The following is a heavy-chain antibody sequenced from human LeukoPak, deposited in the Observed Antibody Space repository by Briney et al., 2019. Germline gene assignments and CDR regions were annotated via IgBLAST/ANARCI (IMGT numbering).Heavy chain of an antibody. Sequence: SETLSLTCSVSGGSISGSRSYERWIRQPPAKGLGGIGSDFHHRTTYYNPSLKSRLTISVDTSKNQFSLKLSSVTAADTAVYYCARRDYSGDNPVLDYWGQGTLVTVSS. CDR1: GGSISGSRSY. V-gene: IGHV4-39*01. J-gene: IGHJ4*02. D-gene: IGHD4-23*01. CDR3: ARRDYSGDNPVLDY. CDR2: DFHHRTT.